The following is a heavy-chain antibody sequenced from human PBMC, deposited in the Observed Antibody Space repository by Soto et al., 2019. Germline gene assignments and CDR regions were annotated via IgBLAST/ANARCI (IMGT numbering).Heavy chain of an antibody. CDR3: AGDLGVGMEDY. V-gene: IGHV1-18*01. CDR2: ISAYNGNT. J-gene: IGHJ4*02. CDR1: GYTFTNYG. Sequence: ASVKVSCKASGYTFTNYGFSWVRQAPGQGLEWMGWISAYNGNTKYAQKLQGRVTTTTDTSTSTAYMELRSLRSDDTAVYYCAGDLGVGMEDYWGQGTPDTVSS. D-gene: IGHD3-10*01.